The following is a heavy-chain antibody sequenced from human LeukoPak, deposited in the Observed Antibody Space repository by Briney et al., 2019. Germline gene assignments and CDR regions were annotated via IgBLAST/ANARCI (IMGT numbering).Heavy chain of an antibody. V-gene: IGHV4-39*07. CDR1: GGSIRSCSFF. CDR2: IFYSGIT. D-gene: IGHD1-26*01. Sequence: SETLSLTCNVSGGSIRSCSFFWGWIRQSPGKGLEWLGNIFYSGITYDNPSLKSRVTMSVDASKNQFSLKLNSVTAADTAVYYCAKTIGGNAKGGSPYFDSWGQGTLVTVSS. CDR3: AKTIGGNAKGGSPYFDS. J-gene: IGHJ4*02.